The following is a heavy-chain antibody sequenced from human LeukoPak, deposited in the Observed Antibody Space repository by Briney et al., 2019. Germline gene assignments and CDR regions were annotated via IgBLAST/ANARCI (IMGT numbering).Heavy chain of an antibody. V-gene: IGHV3-74*01. CDR2: LKSDGTTT. J-gene: IGHJ3*02. Sequence: GGSLGLSCAASGFTLNTFWMHWVRQAPGEGLVWISGLKSDGTTTIYADSVKGRFTISRDNAKNTLYLQMNSLRAEDTALYYCARELDAFDIWGQGTMLTVSS. CDR1: GFTLNTFW. CDR3: ARELDAFDI.